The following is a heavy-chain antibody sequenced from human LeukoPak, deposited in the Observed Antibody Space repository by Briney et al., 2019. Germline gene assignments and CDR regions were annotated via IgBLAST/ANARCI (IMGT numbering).Heavy chain of an antibody. J-gene: IGHJ4*02. CDR3: VADPINFDY. CDR1: GDTIISTTYC. V-gene: IGHV4-39*07. Sequence: SETLSLTCNVSGDTIISTTYCWVWIRQPPGKGLEWIGSIYSSGTTYYNASLKGRVTILVDTSKNQFSLTLNSVTAADTAVYYCVADPINFDYWGQGRLVTVSS. CDR2: IYSSGTT.